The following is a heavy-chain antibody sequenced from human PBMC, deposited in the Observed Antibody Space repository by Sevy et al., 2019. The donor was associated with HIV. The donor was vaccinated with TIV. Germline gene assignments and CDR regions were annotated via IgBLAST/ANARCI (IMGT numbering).Heavy chain of an antibody. CDR3: ATGGSGYYTSFDY. V-gene: IGHV1-24*01. CDR1: GYTLTELS. D-gene: IGHD3-3*01. CDR2: FDPEDGET. J-gene: IGHJ4*02. Sequence: ASVKVSCKVSGYTLTELSMHWVRQAPGKGLEWMGGFDPEDGETIYAQKFQGRVTMNEDTSTDTAYMELSSLRSEDTAVYYCATGGSGYYTSFDYWGQGTLVTVSS.